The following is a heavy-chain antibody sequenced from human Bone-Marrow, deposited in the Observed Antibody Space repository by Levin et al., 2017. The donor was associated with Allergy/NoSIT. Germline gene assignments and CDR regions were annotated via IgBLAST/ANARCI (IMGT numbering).Heavy chain of an antibody. CDR3: ARDSSGWYITFDY. V-gene: IGHV4-39*07. Sequence: SETLSLTCTVSGASISSSSNYWGWIRQPPGKGLEWIGSIYSSGNSYYNPSLKSRVTMSVDTSKNQISLKLKSVTAADTAVYYCARDSSGWYITFDYWGQGTPVTVSS. CDR1: GASISSSSNY. CDR2: IYSSGNS. D-gene: IGHD6-19*01. J-gene: IGHJ4*02.